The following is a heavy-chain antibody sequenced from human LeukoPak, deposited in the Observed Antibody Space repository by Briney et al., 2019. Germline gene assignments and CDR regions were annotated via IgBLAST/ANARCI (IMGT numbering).Heavy chain of an antibody. V-gene: IGHV1-46*01. CDR2: INPSGGST. J-gene: IGHJ4*02. CDR1: GYIFTNYY. D-gene: IGHD3-10*01. Sequence: ASVKVSCKASGYIFTNYYMHWVRQAPGQGLEWMGIINPSGGSTTYAQKFQGRVTTTRDTSTSTVYMELSSLRSEDTAVYYCARDHGSAYYRAPRHWGQGTLVTVSS. CDR3: ARDHGSAYYRAPRH.